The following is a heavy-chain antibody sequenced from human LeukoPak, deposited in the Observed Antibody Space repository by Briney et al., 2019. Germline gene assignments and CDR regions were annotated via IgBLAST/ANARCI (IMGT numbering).Heavy chain of an antibody. D-gene: IGHD4-17*01. Sequence: PGGSLRLSCAASGFSFSNSYMTWVRQAPGKGLEWVGRIKTKTEGETIHYAAPVKGGFTISRDDSKDTLYLQMNSLKTEDTAVYYCTTGLRWSQPIDYWGQGSLVTVSS. CDR2: IKTKTEGETI. CDR1: GFSFSNSY. J-gene: IGHJ4*02. CDR3: TTGLRWSQPIDY. V-gene: IGHV3-15*01.